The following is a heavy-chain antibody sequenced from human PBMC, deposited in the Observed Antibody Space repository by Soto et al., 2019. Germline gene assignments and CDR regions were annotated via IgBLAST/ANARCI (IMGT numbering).Heavy chain of an antibody. J-gene: IGHJ6*02. CDR2: ISGDNVNT. CDR3: AREGQKKDQDHYYYFYGMDV. D-gene: IGHD3-10*01. Sequence: ASVKVSCKASGYNFTTYGISWVRQAPRQGLEWMGWISGDNVNTKSAQKIQGRITMTTDTSAGTAYMELRSLRSDDTAVYFCAREGQKKDQDHYYYFYGMDVWGQGTTVTVSS. V-gene: IGHV1-18*01. CDR1: GYNFTTYG.